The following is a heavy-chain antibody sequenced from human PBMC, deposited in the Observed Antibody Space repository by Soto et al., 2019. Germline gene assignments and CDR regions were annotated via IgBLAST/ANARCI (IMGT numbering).Heavy chain of an antibody. J-gene: IGHJ4*02. Sequence: QVQLVESGGGVVQPGRSLRLSCAASGFTFSSYGMHWVRQAPGKGLEWVAVISYDGSNKYYADSVKGRFTISRDNSKNTLYLQMNSLRAEDTAVYNCAKEAFVVVTAPDFDYWGQGTLVTVSS. CDR3: AKEAFVVVTAPDFDY. CDR2: ISYDGSNK. D-gene: IGHD2-21*02. V-gene: IGHV3-30*18. CDR1: GFTFSSYG.